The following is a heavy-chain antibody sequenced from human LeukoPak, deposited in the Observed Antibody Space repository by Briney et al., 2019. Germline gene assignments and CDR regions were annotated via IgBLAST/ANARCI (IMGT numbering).Heavy chain of an antibody. CDR3: ARVPIVLMVYANENFDY. CDR2: ISAYNGNT. D-gene: IGHD2-8*01. CDR1: GYTFTSYG. J-gene: IGHJ4*02. Sequence: ASVKVSCKASGYTFTSYGISWVRQAPGQGLEWMGWISAYNGNTNYAQKLQGRVTMTTDTSTSTAYMELRSLRSDDTAVYYCARVPIVLMVYANENFDYWGQGTLVTVSS. V-gene: IGHV1-18*01.